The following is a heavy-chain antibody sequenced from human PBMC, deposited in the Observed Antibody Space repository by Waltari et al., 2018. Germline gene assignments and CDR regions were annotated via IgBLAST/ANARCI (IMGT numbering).Heavy chain of an antibody. CDR1: GFTFSSYS. D-gene: IGHD5-12*01. CDR2: ISSSSSYI. J-gene: IGHJ4*02. Sequence: VQLVESGGGLVKPGGSLRLSCAASGFTFSSYSMNWVRQAPGKGLEWVSSISSSSSYIYYADSVKGRFTISRDNAKNTLYLQMNSLRAEDTAVYYCARVRDGYLYYFDYWGQGTLVTVSS. CDR3: ARVRDGYLYYFDY. V-gene: IGHV3-21*01.